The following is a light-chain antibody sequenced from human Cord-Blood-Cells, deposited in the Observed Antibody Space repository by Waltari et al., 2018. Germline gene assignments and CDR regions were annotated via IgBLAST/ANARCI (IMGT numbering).Light chain of an antibody. V-gene: IGKV4-1*01. CDR1: QSVLYSSNNKNY. Sequence: IVMTQSPDSLAVSLGERATINCKSSQSVLYSSNNKNYLAWYQQKPGQPPKLLIYWVSTRESGVPDRFSGSGSGTDFTLTISSLQAEDVAVYYCQQYYSTPRTFGQGTKVEIK. J-gene: IGKJ1*01. CDR3: QQYYSTPRT. CDR2: WVS.